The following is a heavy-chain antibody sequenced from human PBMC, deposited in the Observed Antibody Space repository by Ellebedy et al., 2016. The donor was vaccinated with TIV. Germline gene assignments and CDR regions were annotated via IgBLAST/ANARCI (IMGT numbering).Heavy chain of an antibody. CDR1: GGSISSGDYY. CDR2: IYYSGST. J-gene: IGHJ5*02. Sequence: SETLSLXXTVSGGSISSGDYYWSWIRQPPGKGLEWIGYIYYSGSTNYNPSLKSRVTISVDTSKNQFSLKLSSVTATDTAVYYCARFPYRVRGVPNWFDPWGQGTLVTVSS. V-gene: IGHV4-61*08. CDR3: ARFPYRVRGVPNWFDP. D-gene: IGHD3-10*01.